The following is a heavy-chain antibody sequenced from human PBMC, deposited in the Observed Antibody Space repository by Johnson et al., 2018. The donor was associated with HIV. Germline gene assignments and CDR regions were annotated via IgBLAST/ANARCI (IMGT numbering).Heavy chain of an antibody. D-gene: IGHD5-18*01. CDR2: IDRGGST. CDR1: GFTVSSNY. CDR3: AREMPEDTAMDRDDAFDI. Sequence: EVQLVESGGGVVQPGRSLRLSCAASGFTVSSNYMTWVRQAPGKGLEWVSIIDRGGSTNYADSVKGRFTISRDNSKNTLNLQMNSLRAEDTAVYYCAREMPEDTAMDRDDAFDIWGQGTMVTVSS. V-gene: IGHV3-53*01. J-gene: IGHJ3*02.